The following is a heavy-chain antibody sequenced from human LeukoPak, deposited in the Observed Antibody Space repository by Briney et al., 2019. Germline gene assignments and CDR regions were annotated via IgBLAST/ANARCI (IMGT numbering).Heavy chain of an antibody. J-gene: IGHJ3*02. Sequence: SVKVSCKASGGTFSSYAISWVRQAPGQGLEWMGGIIPIFGTANYAQKFQGRVTITADESTSTAYMELSSLRSEDTAVYYCARDQATYCGGDCDAFDIWGQGTMVTVSS. CDR2: IIPIFGTA. CDR1: GGTFSSYA. CDR3: ARDQATYCGGDCDAFDI. V-gene: IGHV1-69*13. D-gene: IGHD2-21*02.